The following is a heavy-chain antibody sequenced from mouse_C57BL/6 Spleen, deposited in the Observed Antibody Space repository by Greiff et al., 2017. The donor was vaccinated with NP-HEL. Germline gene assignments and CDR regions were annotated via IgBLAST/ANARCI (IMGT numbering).Heavy chain of an antibody. V-gene: IGHV5-9-1*02. D-gene: IGHD2-2*01. Sequence: EVHLVESGEGLVKPGGSLKLSCAASGFTFSSYAMSWVRQTPEKRLEWVAYISSGGDYIYYADTVKGRFTISRDNARNTLYLQMSSLKSEDTAMYYCTRDHGYDPPYYFDYWGQGTTLTVSS. CDR1: GFTFSSYA. J-gene: IGHJ2*01. CDR2: ISSGGDYI. CDR3: TRDHGYDPPYYFDY.